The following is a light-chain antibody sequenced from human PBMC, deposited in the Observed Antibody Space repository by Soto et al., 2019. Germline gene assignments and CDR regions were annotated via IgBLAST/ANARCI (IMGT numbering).Light chain of an antibody. CDR3: SSHSSSSTLVV. CDR2: DVN. J-gene: IGLJ2*01. CDR1: SSDVGGYNY. V-gene: IGLV2-14*03. Sequence: QSALTQPASMSGSPGQSITISCTGTSSDVGGYNYVSWYRQHPGKALKLMIYDVNNRPSGVSNRFSGSKSGNTASLTISGLQAEDEADYYCSSHSSSSTLVVFGGGTKLTVL.